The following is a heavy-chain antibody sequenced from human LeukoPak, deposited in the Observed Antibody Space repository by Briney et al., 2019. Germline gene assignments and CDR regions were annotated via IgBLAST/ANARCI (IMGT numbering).Heavy chain of an antibody. D-gene: IGHD5-12*01. CDR3: ARTPGYTGYDSHYDY. CDR2: IDWDGDK. V-gene: IGHV2-70*04. CDR1: GFSLTTAGMR. J-gene: IGHJ4*02. Sequence: SGPALVMPTQTLTLTCTFSGFSLTTAGMRVTWVRQPPGKALEWLARIDWDGDKFYSTSLKTRLTISKDTSKNQVDLTMTNMDPVDTATYYCARTPGYTGYDSHYDYWGQGTLVTVSS.